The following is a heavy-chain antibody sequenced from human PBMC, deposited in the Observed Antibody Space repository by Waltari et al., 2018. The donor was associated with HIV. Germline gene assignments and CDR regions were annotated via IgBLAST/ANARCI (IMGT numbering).Heavy chain of an antibody. D-gene: IGHD4-4*01. Sequence: QVQLQESGPGLVKPSETLSLICTVSGGSVRSGNYYWSWIRQPPGKGLEWIAYIHHSGSANYNPSLKSRVTISADTSKNQFSLKVSSVTAADTAVYYCATVASIDWNSNYYTGGHFDYWGQGTLVTVYS. V-gene: IGHV4-61*01. J-gene: IGHJ4*02. CDR1: GGSVRSGNYY. CDR2: IHHSGSA. CDR3: ATVASIDWNSNYYTGGHFDY.